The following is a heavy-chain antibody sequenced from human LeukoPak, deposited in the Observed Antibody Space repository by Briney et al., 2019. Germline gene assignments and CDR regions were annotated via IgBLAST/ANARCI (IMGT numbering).Heavy chain of an antibody. CDR1: GFTFSSYG. CDR3: AKDVAGDPTIDY. CDR2: ISYDGNNK. J-gene: IGHJ4*02. V-gene: IGHV3-30*18. Sequence: GGSLRLSCAASGFTFSSYGMHWVRQAPGKGLEGVAVISYDGNNKYYADSVTGRFTISRDNSKNTLYLQMNSLRAEDTAVYYCAKDVAGDPTIDYWGQGTLVTVSS. D-gene: IGHD2-21*02.